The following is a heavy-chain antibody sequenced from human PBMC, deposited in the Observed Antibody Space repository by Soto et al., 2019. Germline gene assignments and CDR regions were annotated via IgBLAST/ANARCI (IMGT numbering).Heavy chain of an antibody. D-gene: IGHD2-15*01. CDR1: GFTFSSYW. Sequence: EVQLVESGGGLVQPGGSLRLSCAASGFTFSSYWMHWVRQAPGKGLVWVSRINSDGSSTSYADSVKGRFTISRDNAKNTLYPQMNSLRAEDTAVYYCVRTSLVVAAATREDYWCQGTLVTVSS. CDR2: INSDGSST. V-gene: IGHV3-74*01. J-gene: IGHJ4*02. CDR3: VRTSLVVAAATREDY.